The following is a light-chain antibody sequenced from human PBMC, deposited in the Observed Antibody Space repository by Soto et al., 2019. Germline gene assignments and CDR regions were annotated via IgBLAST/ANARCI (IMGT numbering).Light chain of an antibody. CDR3: QQYQSYPLT. J-gene: IGKJ4*01. V-gene: IGKV1-5*01. CDR1: QSISSW. CDR2: DAS. Sequence: IQMTQSPSTLSASVGDRVTITCRASQSISSWLAWYQQKPGKAPKLLVFDASDLGSGVPSRFSGSGSETEFTLTISSLQPDDFATYYCQQYQSYPLTFGGGTKVEIK.